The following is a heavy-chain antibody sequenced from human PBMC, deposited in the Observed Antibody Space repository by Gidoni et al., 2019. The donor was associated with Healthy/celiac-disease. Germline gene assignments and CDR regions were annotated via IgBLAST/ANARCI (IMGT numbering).Heavy chain of an antibody. V-gene: IGHV3-30-3*01. CDR3: ARVVGGNTIDY. Sequence: QVQLVESGGGVVQPGRSLRLSWAASGFTFSSYAMHWVRQAPGKGLEWVAVISYDGSNKYYADSVKGRFTISRDNSKNTLYLQMNSLRAEDTAVYYCARVVGGNTIDYWGQGTLVTVSS. CDR1: GFTFSSYA. D-gene: IGHD2-15*01. CDR2: ISYDGSNK. J-gene: IGHJ4*02.